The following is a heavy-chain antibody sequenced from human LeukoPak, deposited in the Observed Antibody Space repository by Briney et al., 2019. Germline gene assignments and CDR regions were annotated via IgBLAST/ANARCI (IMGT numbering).Heavy chain of an antibody. CDR3: ARDRELWFGELLSSIIDY. J-gene: IGHJ4*02. CDR1: GYTFTGYY. D-gene: IGHD3-10*01. CDR2: INPNSGGT. Sequence: SVKVSCKASGYTFTGYYMHWVRQAPGQGLEWKGRINPNSGGTNYVQKFQGRVTMTRDTSISTAYMELSRLRSDDTAVYYCARDRELWFGELLSSIIDYWGQGTLVTVSS. V-gene: IGHV1-2*06.